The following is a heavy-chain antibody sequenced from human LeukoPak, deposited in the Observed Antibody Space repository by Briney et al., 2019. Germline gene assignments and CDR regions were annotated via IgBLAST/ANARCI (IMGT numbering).Heavy chain of an antibody. CDR3: ARGQGYSNSHHDY. D-gene: IGHD6-6*01. V-gene: IGHV1-8*01. CDR2: MNPDSGNT. Sequence: ASVKVSCKASGYTFTSYDINWVRQATGQGLEWMGWMNPDSGNTGYAQNFQGRVTMTRDTSISTAYMELSSLRSEDTAVYYCARGQGYSNSHHDYWGQGTLVTVSS. CDR1: GYTFTSYD. J-gene: IGHJ4*02.